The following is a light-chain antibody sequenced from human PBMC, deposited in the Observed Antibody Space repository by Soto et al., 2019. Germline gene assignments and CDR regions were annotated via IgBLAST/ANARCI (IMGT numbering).Light chain of an antibody. CDR2: GAS. CDR1: QSVRSNY. V-gene: IGKV3-20*01. Sequence: EIVLTQSPGTLSLSPGERAILSCRASQSVRSNYLAWYQQKPGQAPRLLIYGASRRATGIPDRFSGSGSGTDFTLTISRLEPEDSAVYFCQQYGGSHSLYTVGKGTKLE. CDR3: QQYGGSHSLYT. J-gene: IGKJ2*01.